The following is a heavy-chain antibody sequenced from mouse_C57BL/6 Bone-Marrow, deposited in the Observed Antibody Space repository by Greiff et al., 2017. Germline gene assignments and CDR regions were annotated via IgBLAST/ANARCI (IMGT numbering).Heavy chain of an antibody. Sequence: EVKLVESGGGLVKPGGSLTLSCAASGFTFSSYAMSWVRQTPEKRLEWVATISDGGSYTYYPDNVKGRFTISRDNAKNNLYLQMTQLKSEDTARYYCAREGDPSSYGYWYCDVWGTGTTVTVSS. J-gene: IGHJ1*03. V-gene: IGHV5-4*01. CDR2: ISDGGSYT. CDR3: AREGDPSSYGYWYCDV. D-gene: IGHD1-1*01. CDR1: GFTFSSYA.